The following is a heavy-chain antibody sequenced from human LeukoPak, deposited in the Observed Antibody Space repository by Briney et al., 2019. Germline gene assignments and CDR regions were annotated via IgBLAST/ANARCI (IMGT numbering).Heavy chain of an antibody. Sequence: GGSLRLSCVASGFTFSNYWMSWVRQAPGKGLEWVANIKKDGSEIYSVDSVKGRFTISRDNAKNSLYLQMNSLRAEDTAVYYCGRVEIQEYCSGPSCYAVSAPWGQGPLVTVSS. D-gene: IGHD2-2*01. V-gene: IGHV3-7*01. CDR3: GRVEIQEYCSGPSCYAVSAP. J-gene: IGHJ5*02. CDR1: GFTFSNYW. CDR2: IKKDGSEI.